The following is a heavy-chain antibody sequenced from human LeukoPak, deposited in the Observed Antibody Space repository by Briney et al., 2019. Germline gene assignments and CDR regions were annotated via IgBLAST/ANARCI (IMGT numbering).Heavy chain of an antibody. CDR3: AREAIFGLVTQYWYFDL. Sequence: PSGTLSLTCTVSGGSISSNYWNWIRQPAGKGLEWIGHIYTSGNTNYNPSLKSRVTMSLDTSKNQFSLKLSSVTAADTAVYYCAREAIFGLVTQYWYFDLWGRGTLVTVSS. CDR2: IYTSGNT. V-gene: IGHV4-4*07. D-gene: IGHD3/OR15-3a*01. CDR1: GGSISSNY. J-gene: IGHJ2*01.